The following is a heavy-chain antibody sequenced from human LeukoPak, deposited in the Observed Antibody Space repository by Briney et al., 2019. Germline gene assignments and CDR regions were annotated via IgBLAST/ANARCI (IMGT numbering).Heavy chain of an antibody. V-gene: IGHV1-46*01. D-gene: IGHD3-10*01. J-gene: IGHJ3*02. CDR2: INPSGGST. CDR3: ARVYFDAFDM. Sequence: ASVTVSCKASGYTFINYYIHWVRQAPGQGLEWMGIINPSGGSTSYAQKFQGRVTMTRETSTSTVYMELSSLRSEDTAVYYCARVYFDAFDMWGQGTMVTVSS. CDR1: GYTFINYY.